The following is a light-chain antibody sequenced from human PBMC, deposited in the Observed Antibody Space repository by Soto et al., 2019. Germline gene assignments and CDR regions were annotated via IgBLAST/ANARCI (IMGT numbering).Light chain of an antibody. CDR2: GAS. CDR3: QQYGTSPLT. V-gene: IGKV3-20*01. CDR1: QSVRNSY. Sequence: DIVLTQSPGTLYLSPGERATLSCRASQSVRNSYLTWYQQKPGQAPRLLIYGASSRATGIPDRFSGSGSGTDFTLTISRLEPEDFAVYYCQQYGTSPLTFGGGTKVEIK. J-gene: IGKJ4*01.